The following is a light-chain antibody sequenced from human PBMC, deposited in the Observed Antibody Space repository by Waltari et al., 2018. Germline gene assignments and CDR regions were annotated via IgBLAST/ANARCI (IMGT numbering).Light chain of an antibody. J-gene: IGKJ1*01. V-gene: IGKV3-15*01. CDR3: QQYSNWPPWT. Sequence: EVVMTQSPVTLSVSPGERATLSCRVSQSVSNNLAWYQHKPGQAPRLVMYDASTRASGLPARFSGTGSGREFTLTINSLQSEDVAIYYCQQYSNWPPWTFGQGTTVEIK. CDR2: DAS. CDR1: QSVSNN.